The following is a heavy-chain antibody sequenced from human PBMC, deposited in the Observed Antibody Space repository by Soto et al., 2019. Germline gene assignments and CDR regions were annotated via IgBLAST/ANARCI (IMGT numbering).Heavy chain of an antibody. CDR1: GFNLSSCA. CDR2: ITGRGGST. J-gene: IGHJ6*02. CDR3: AKDRTNRGYYGMDV. V-gene: IGHV3-23*01. Sequence: EVQLLESGGGLVQPGGSLRLSCTASGFNLSSCAMSWVRQAPGKGLEWVSGITGRGGSTYYADSVKGHFTISRDNSKNTLYLQMNSLRAEDTAVYYCAKDRTNRGYYGMDVWGQGTTVTVSS.